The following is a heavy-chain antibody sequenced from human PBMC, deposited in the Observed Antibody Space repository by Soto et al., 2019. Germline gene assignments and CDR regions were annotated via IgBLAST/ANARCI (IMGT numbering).Heavy chain of an antibody. CDR1: GFTFSSYW. Sequence: EVQLVESGGGLVEPGGSLRLSCAASGFTFSSYWMHWVRQAPGKGLVWVSRINSDGSSTSYADSVKGRFTISRDNAKNTLYLQMNSLRAEDTAVYYCARDYYDYVWGSYHSLGMDVWGQGTTVTVSS. J-gene: IGHJ6*02. D-gene: IGHD3-16*02. CDR3: ARDYYDYVWGSYHSLGMDV. V-gene: IGHV3-74*01. CDR2: INSDGSST.